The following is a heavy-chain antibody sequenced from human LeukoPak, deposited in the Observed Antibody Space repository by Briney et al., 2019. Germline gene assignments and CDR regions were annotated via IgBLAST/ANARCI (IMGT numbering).Heavy chain of an antibody. CDR1: GLTFSSYA. Sequence: GGSLRLSCAASGLTFSSYAMSWVRQAPGKGLEWVSGTSSGGVGTYYADSVKGRFTVSRDNSKNTLYLQMNSLRAEDTAVYYCAKDRRTTLYGEFDYWGQGALVTVSS. CDR3: AKDRRTTLYGEFDY. CDR2: TSSGGVGT. J-gene: IGHJ4*02. D-gene: IGHD3-3*01. V-gene: IGHV3-23*01.